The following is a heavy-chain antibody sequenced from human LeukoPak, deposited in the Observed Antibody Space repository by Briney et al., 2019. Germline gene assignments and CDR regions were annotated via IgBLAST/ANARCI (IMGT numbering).Heavy chain of an antibody. CDR3: ARGPYDSNDAFDI. CDR1: GYTFTSNY. J-gene: IGHJ3*02. CDR2: IAPSSGTT. V-gene: IGHV1-46*01. D-gene: IGHD3-3*01. Sequence: ASVKVSCKASGYTFTSNYMHWVRQAPGQGLEWMGVIAPSSGTTSYAQKFQGRVTMTRDTSTSTLYMELSSLTSEDTAVYYCARGPYDSNDAFDIWGQGTMVTVSS.